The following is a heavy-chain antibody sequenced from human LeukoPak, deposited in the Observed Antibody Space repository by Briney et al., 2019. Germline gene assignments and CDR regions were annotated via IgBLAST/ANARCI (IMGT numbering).Heavy chain of an antibody. CDR1: DGSISPYY. Sequence: PSETLSLTCTVADGSISPYYWSWIRQPPGKGLELIGYIYNSGSPTYNPSLKSRVTISVDTSKNQFSLQLRSVTAADTAVYYCAGDVMSTALDAFDVWGQGTMVTVSS. CDR3: AGDVMSTALDAFDV. V-gene: IGHV4-59*01. J-gene: IGHJ3*01. CDR2: IYNSGSP. D-gene: IGHD1-1*01.